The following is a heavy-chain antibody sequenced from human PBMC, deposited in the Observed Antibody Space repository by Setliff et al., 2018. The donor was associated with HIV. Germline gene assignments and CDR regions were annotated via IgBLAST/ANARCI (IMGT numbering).Heavy chain of an antibody. CDR3: VTVVQDDLGVVLFDY. CDR1: GRSLSGYY. CDR2: INQSGST. J-gene: IGHJ4*02. Sequence: PSETLSLTCAVYGRSLSGYYWSWIRQPPGKGLEWIGEINQSGSTNYNPSLKSRVTISVDTSKNQFSLKLSSVTAADTAIYYCVTVVQDDLGVVLFDYWGQGTLVTVSS. D-gene: IGHD3-3*01. V-gene: IGHV4-34*01.